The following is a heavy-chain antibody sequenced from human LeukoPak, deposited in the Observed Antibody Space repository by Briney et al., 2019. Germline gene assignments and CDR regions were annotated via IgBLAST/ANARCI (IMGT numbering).Heavy chain of an antibody. Sequence: GGSLRLSCATSGFSFISYAMSCVRHALGKGLEWGSAMCSSDDGRYYTATARGRFTISRDTSRSTLYLQMNSLRAEDAAVYYCAKAPVTSCRGAFCYPFDYWGQGTLVTVSS. J-gene: IGHJ4*02. D-gene: IGHD2-15*01. CDR1: GFSFISYA. V-gene: IGHV3-23*01. CDR3: AKAPVTSCRGAFCYPFDY. CDR2: MCSSDDGR.